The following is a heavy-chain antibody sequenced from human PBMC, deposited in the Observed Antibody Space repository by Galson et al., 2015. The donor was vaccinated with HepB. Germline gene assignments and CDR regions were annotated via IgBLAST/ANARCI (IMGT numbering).Heavy chain of an antibody. CDR1: GFTFSGFW. Sequence: SLRLSCAASGFTFSGFWMSWVRQAPGKGLQWVANIKQDGSEKYYVDSVKGRFTISRDNAKNSLYLQMNSLRAEDTAVYYCASSLLRGQGTLVTVSS. CDR2: IKQDGSEK. D-gene: IGHD1-26*01. J-gene: IGHJ4*02. V-gene: IGHV3-7*03. CDR3: ASSLL.